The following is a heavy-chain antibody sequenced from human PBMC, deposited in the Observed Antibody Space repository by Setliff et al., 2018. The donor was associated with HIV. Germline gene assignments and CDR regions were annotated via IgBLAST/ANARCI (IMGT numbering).Heavy chain of an antibody. CDR3: ARGLTIFGVVHDAFDI. D-gene: IGHD3-3*01. Sequence: LSLSCAASGFTFSDHSMDWVRQAPGKGLEWVGRSRNKANSYTTEYAASVKGRFTISRDDSKNSLHLQMNSLETEDTAVYYCARGLTIFGVVHDAFDIWGQGTMVTVSS. V-gene: IGHV3-72*01. CDR2: SRNKANSYTT. CDR1: GFTFSDHS. J-gene: IGHJ3*02.